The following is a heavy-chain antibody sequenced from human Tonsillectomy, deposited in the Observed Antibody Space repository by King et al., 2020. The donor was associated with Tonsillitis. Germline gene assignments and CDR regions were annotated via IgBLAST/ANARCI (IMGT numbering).Heavy chain of an antibody. D-gene: IGHD6-19*01. CDR2: IYPGDSDT. J-gene: IGHJ5*02. CDR3: ARHWAPDSSVWQSWFDP. CDR1: GYSFTIYW. V-gene: IGHV5-51*01. Sequence: QLVQSGAEVKKPGESLKISCKGSGYSFTIYWIAWVRQMPGKGLEWMGMIYPGDSDTRYSPSFQGQVTISADKSLSTAYLQWNSLKASDTAIYYCARHWAPDSSVWQSWFDPWGQGTLVTVSS.